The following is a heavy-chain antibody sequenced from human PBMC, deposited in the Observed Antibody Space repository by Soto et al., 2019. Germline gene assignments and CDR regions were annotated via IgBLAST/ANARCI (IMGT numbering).Heavy chain of an antibody. D-gene: IGHD2-15*01. CDR2: ISYDGSNK. Sequence: GSLRLPCAASGFTFSSYGMHWVRQAPGKGLEWVAVISYDGSNKYYADSVKGRFTISRDNSKNTLYLQMNSLRAEDKAVYYCAKDLEYCSGGSCYGPRYYGMDVWGQGTTVTVSS. CDR3: AKDLEYCSGGSCYGPRYYGMDV. V-gene: IGHV3-30*18. J-gene: IGHJ6*02. CDR1: GFTFSSYG.